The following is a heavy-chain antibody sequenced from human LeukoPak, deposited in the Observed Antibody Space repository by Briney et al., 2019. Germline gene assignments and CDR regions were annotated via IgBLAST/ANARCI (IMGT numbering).Heavy chain of an antibody. D-gene: IGHD3-10*01. CDR3: AKCGSGNYYAY. Sequence: GGSLRLSCAASGFTFSSYAMSWVRQAPGKGLEWVSTISGSGGSTFYADSVKGRFTISRDISKSTLYLQMNSLRAEDTAVYFCAKCGSGNYYAYWGQGTLVTVSS. V-gene: IGHV3-23*01. CDR2: ISGSGGST. J-gene: IGHJ4*02. CDR1: GFTFSSYA.